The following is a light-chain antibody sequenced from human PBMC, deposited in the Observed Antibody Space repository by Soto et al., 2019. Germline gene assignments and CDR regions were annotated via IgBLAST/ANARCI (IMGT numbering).Light chain of an antibody. CDR2: CNS. J-gene: IGLJ1*01. CDR3: QSYDSSLSGYV. Sequence: QSVLTQPPSVSGAPGQRVTISCTGSSSNIGAGYDVHWYQQLPGTAPKLLIYCNSNRPSGVPDRFSGSKSGTSASLAITGLQAEDEADYYCQSYDSSLSGYVFGTGTKVTAL. CDR1: SSNIGAGYD. V-gene: IGLV1-40*01.